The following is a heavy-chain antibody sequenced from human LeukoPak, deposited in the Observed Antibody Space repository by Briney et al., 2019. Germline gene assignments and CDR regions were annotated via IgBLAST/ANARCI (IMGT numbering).Heavy chain of an antibody. J-gene: IGHJ4*02. V-gene: IGHV3-30*04. CDR3: ARDLIVATIWSSPAGGY. Sequence: GGSLRLSCAASGFTFSSYAMHWVRQAPGKGLEWVAVISYDGSNKYYADSVKGRFTISRDNSKNTLYLQMNSLRAEDTAVYYCARDLIVATIWSSPAGGYWGQGTLVTVSS. CDR2: ISYDGSNK. CDR1: GFTFSSYA. D-gene: IGHD5-12*01.